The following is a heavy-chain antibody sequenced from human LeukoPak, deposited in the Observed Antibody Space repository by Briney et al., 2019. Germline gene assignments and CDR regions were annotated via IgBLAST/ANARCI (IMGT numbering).Heavy chain of an antibody. CDR1: GYSFTSYW. CDR3: ARQTVVTPRASGYWYFDL. D-gene: IGHD4-23*01. Sequence: PGESLKISCKGSGYSFTSYWIGWVRQMPGKGLEWMGIIYPGDSDTRYSPSFQGQVTISADKSISTAYLQWSSLKASDTAMYYCARQTVVTPRASGYWYFDLWGRGTLVTVSS. V-gene: IGHV5-51*01. J-gene: IGHJ2*01. CDR2: IYPGDSDT.